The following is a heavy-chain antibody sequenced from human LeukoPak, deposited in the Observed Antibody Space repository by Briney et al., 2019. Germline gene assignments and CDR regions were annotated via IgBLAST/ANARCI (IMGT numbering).Heavy chain of an antibody. CDR2: IYSGGST. J-gene: IGHJ4*02. V-gene: IGHV3-53*05. CDR1: GFTVSSNY. CDR3: AKDWSYGGNSWKYFGS. D-gene: IGHD4-23*01. Sequence: PGGSLRLSCAASGFTVSSNYMSWVRQAPGKGLEWVSVIYSGGSTYYADSVKGRFTISRDNAKNSLYLQMNSLRADDTALYYCAKDWSYGGNSWKYFGSWGQGILVTVSS.